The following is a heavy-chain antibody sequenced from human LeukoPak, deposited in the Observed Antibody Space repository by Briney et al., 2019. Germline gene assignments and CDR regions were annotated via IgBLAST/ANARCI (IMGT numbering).Heavy chain of an antibody. V-gene: IGHV3-30*03. D-gene: IGHD3-22*01. CDR1: GFTFSSYG. J-gene: IGHJ4*02. CDR3: AREAHYYDSSGYPDGYYFDY. Sequence: GGSLRLSCAASGFTFSSYGMHWVRQAPGKGLEWVAVISYDGSNKYYADSVKGRFTISRDNSKNTLYLQMNSLRAEDTAVYYCAREAHYYDSSGYPDGYYFDYWGQGTLVTVSS. CDR2: ISYDGSNK.